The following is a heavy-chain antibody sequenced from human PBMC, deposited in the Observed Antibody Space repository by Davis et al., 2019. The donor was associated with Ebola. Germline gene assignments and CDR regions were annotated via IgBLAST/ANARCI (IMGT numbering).Heavy chain of an antibody. D-gene: IGHD3-22*01. CDR2: ITNNGGST. CDR3: VKGSITMTVVVYYDL. Sequence: PGGSLRLSCAASGFTFSSYAMHWVRQAPGKGLQYVSGITNNGGSTYYADSVKGRFIISRDNSKNTLDLQMSSLRIEDTAVYYCVKGSITMTVVVYYDLWGQGTLVTVSS. J-gene: IGHJ4*02. CDR1: GFTFSSYA. V-gene: IGHV3-64D*06.